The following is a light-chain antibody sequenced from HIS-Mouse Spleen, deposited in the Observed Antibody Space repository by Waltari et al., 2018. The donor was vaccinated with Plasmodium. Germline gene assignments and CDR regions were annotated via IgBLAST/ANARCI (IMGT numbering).Light chain of an antibody. CDR1: QRVSSSY. CDR3: QQYGSSPIT. J-gene: IGKJ5*01. Sequence: EIVLTQSPGTLSLSPGERATLSCRASQRVSSSYLAWYQQKPGQAPRLLILGASSRATGIPDRFSGSGSGTDCTLTISRLEPEDFAVYYCQQYGSSPITFGQGTRLEIK. CDR2: GAS. V-gene: IGKV3-20*01.